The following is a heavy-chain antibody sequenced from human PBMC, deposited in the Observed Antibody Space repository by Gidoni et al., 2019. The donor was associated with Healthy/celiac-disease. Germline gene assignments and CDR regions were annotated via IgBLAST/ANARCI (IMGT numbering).Heavy chain of an antibody. V-gene: IGHV1-24*01. CDR3: ATAGGAYCGGDCYFAFDI. J-gene: IGHJ3*02. Sequence: QVQLVQSGAEVKKPGASVKVSCKVSGYTLTELSMHWVRQAPGKGLEWMGGFDPEDGETIYAQKFQGRVTMTEDTSTDTAYMELSSLRSEDTAVYYCATAGGAYCGGDCYFAFDIWGQGTMVTVSS. CDR1: GYTLTELS. CDR2: FDPEDGET. D-gene: IGHD2-21*02.